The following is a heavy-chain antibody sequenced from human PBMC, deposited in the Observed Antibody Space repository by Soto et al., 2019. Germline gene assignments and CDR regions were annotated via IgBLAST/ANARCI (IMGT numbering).Heavy chain of an antibody. J-gene: IGHJ4*02. CDR3: SRSLDS. CDR1: GFTFISFW. Sequence: HPWGSLRLSCAASGFTFISFWMDWFRQAPGKWLEWVANINPDGSEKHYVDSVKGRFTISRDNAKNSLYLQMSSLTAEDSALYYCSRSLDSWGQGTRVTVSS. V-gene: IGHV3-7*01. CDR2: INPDGSEK.